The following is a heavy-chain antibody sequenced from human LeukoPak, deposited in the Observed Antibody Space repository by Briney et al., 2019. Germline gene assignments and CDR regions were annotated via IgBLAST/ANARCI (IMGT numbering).Heavy chain of an antibody. CDR1: GFSIGDFA. CDR2: ISWNSDTV. J-gene: IGHJ4*02. V-gene: IGHV3-9*01. Sequence: PGRSLRLSCAASGFSIGDFAMQWVWQVPGKGLEWVAGISWNSDTVGYVDSVKGRFTISRDNAKNSLYLQMNDLRLEDTALYYCVSLADYWGQGTLVTVSS. CDR3: VSLADY.